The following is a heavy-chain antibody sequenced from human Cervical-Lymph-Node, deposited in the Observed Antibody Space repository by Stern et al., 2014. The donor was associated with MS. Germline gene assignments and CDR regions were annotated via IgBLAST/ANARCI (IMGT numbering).Heavy chain of an antibody. V-gene: IGHV1-69*01. J-gene: IGHJ6*02. CDR1: GGTFSSYA. CDR3: ASSVGELTPEAV. CDR2: IIPIFCTT. D-gene: IGHD3-10*01. Sequence: QLVQSEAEVKKPGSSVRVSCKASGGTFSSYAISWVRQAPGQGLEWMGGIIPIFCTTNSAQKVQCRVTITADGSTSTAYMEVSSLRSEDTAVYYCASSVGELTPEAVWGQGTTVTVFS.